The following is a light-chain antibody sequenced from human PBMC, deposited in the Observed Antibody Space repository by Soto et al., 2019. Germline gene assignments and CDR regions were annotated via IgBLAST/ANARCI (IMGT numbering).Light chain of an antibody. J-gene: IGLJ2*01. CDR3: SSYTTITTFVV. V-gene: IGLV2-14*01. CDR2: EVS. Sequence: QSALTQPASVSGSPGQSITISCTGTSSDVGGYKYVSWYQQHPGKAPKLMIFEVSNRPSGVSNRFSGSKSGNTASLTISGLQAEDEADYYCSSYTTITTFVVFGGGTQLNVL. CDR1: SSDVGGYKY.